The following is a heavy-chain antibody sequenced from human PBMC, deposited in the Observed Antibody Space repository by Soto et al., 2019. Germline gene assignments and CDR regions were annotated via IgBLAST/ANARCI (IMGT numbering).Heavy chain of an antibody. CDR3: TRVRRGWAFEI. D-gene: IGHD6-19*01. V-gene: IGHV3-15*01. Sequence: GGSLRLSCAASGFTFSNAWISWVRQAPWKGLEWVGRIKSKTDGGTTDYAAPVKGRFTISRDDSKNTLYLQMNSLNTEDTAMYFCTRVRRGWAFEIWGQGTLVTVS. CDR2: IKSKTDGGTT. J-gene: IGHJ3*02. CDR1: GFTFSNAW.